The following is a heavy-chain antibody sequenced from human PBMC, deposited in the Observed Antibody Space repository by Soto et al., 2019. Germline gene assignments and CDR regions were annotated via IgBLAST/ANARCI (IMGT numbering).Heavy chain of an antibody. J-gene: IGHJ6*02. CDR2: IDPSDSYT. CDR3: ARTLAAAGSRGYYYYGMDV. D-gene: IGHD6-13*01. V-gene: IGHV5-10-1*01. CDR1: GYSFTSYW. Sequence: LKISCKGSGYSFTSYWISWVRQMPGKGLEWMGRIDPSDSYTNYSPSFQGHVTISADKSISTAYLQWSSLKASDTAMYYCARTLAAAGSRGYYYYGMDVWGQGTTVTVSS.